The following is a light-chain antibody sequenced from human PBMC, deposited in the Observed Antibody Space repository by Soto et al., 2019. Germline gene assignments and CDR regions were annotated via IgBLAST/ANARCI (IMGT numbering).Light chain of an antibody. CDR2: EVS. V-gene: IGLV2-14*01. CDR1: SSDVGGYNY. J-gene: IGLJ1*01. Sequence: QSVLTQPASVSGSPGQSITISCTGTSSDVGGYNYVSWYQLHPGKAPKLMIYEVSNRPSGISNRFSASKSGNTASLTISGLQAEDEDDYYCFSYTSSTAYVFGTGTKVTVL. CDR3: FSYTSSTAYV.